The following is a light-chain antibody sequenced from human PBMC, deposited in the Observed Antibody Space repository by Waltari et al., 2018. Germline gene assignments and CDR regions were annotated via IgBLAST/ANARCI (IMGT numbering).Light chain of an antibody. Sequence: LSASVGDRVTITCRASQAIDTSLAWYQQKPGKAPNLLIYRSSTLEGGVSSRFSGSGSGTDFTLTISSLQPDDFATYYCQQYSSYGKYTFGQGTKLEIK. CDR1: QAIDTS. CDR3: QQYSSYGKYT. J-gene: IGKJ2*01. CDR2: RSS. V-gene: IGKV1-5*03.